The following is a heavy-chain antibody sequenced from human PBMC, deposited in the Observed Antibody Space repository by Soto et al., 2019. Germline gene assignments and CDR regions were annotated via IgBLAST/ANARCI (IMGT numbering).Heavy chain of an antibody. J-gene: IGHJ6*02. Sequence: EVRLVESGGGLVKTGGSLRISCAASGFTFSSYTMNWVRQAPGKGLEWVANINGVGTYVYYIDSVQGRFTISRENGKNSVYLQKSCLGVEDTAVYYCVRVGSTVMQGTVRGAHYGLHGWGQGATGTVSS. CDR3: VRVGSTVMQGTVRGAHYGLHG. D-gene: IGHD3-10*01. CDR2: INGVGTYV. CDR1: GFTFSSYT. V-gene: IGHV3-21*06.